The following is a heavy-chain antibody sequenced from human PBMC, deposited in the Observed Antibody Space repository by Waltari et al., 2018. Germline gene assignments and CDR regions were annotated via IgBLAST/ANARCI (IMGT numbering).Heavy chain of an antibody. CDR2: IIPILGTA. CDR3: ARDRALRGATGYYYDGMDV. D-gene: IGHD1-26*01. Sequence: QVQLVQSGAEVKKPGSSVKVSCKASGGTFSSYPISWVRQAPGQGLEWMGRIIPILGTADYAQKFQGRVTITADKSTSTAYMELSSLRSEDTAVDYCARDRALRGATGYYYDGMDVWGQGTTVTVSS. V-gene: IGHV1-69*08. CDR1: GGTFSSYP. J-gene: IGHJ6*02.